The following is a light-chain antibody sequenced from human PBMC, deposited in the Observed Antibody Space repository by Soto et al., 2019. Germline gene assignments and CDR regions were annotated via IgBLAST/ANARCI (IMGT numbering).Light chain of an antibody. J-gene: IGKJ1*01. CDR1: QSISSY. Sequence: DIQMTQSPSSLSASAGDRVTITCRASQSISSYLNWYQQKPGKDPELLIYAASSLQTGVPSRFSGSGSGTDFTLTISSLQPEDFATYYCQQSYGTPRTFGQGTKVDIK. V-gene: IGKV1-39*01. CDR2: AAS. CDR3: QQSYGTPRT.